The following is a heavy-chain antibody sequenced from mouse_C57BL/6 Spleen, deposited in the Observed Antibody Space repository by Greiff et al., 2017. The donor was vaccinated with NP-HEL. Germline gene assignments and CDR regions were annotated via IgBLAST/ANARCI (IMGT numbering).Heavy chain of an antibody. CDR1: GYAFSSYW. CDR2: IYPGDGDT. V-gene: IGHV1-80*01. J-gene: IGHJ1*03. CDR3: ARVKDYYDSRYFDV. D-gene: IGHD1-1*01. Sequence: QVQLQQSGAELVKPGASVKISCKASGYAFSSYWMNWVKQRPGKGLEWIGQIYPGDGDTNYNGKFKGKATLTADKSSSTAYMQLSSLTSEDSAVYFCARVKDYYDSRYFDVWGTGTTVTVSS.